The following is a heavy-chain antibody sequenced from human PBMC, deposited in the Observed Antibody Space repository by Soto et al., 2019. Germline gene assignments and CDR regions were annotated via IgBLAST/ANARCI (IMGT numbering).Heavy chain of an antibody. D-gene: IGHD6-19*01. CDR2: ISGSGGST. CDR3: AKAYMSTGWYYFDC. Sequence: GSLRLSCAASGFTFSSYAMTWVRQAPGKGLEWVSAISGSGGSTDYADSVKGRFTISRDNSKNTLYLQMNSLRAEDTAMYYCAKAYMSTGWYYFDCWGQGTLVTVSS. V-gene: IGHV3-23*01. J-gene: IGHJ4*02. CDR1: GFTFSSYA.